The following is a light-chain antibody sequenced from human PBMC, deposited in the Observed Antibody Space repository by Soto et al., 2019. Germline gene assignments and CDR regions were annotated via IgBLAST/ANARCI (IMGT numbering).Light chain of an antibody. CDR3: SSYTSSSTVV. J-gene: IGLJ2*01. Sequence: QSALTQPASVSGSPGQSIPISCTGTSSDVGGYNYVSWYQQHPGKAPKLMIYDVSNRPSGVSNRFSGSKSTNTASLTISGLQAEDEADYYCSSYTSSSTVVFGGGTQLTVL. V-gene: IGLV2-14*01. CDR2: DVS. CDR1: SSDVGGYNY.